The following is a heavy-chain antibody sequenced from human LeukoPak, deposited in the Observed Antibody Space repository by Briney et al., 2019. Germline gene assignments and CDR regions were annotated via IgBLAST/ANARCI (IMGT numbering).Heavy chain of an antibody. Sequence: GGSLRLSCVVSGFTFSSYAMSWVRQAPGKGLEWVSAISGSGGSTYYADSVKGRFTISRDNSKNTLYLQMNSLRAEDTAVYYCAKHPSKYCSSTSCYFYYWGQGTLVTVSS. CDR1: GFTFSSYA. V-gene: IGHV3-23*01. CDR3: AKHPSKYCSSTSCYFYY. D-gene: IGHD2-2*01. J-gene: IGHJ4*02. CDR2: ISGSGGST.